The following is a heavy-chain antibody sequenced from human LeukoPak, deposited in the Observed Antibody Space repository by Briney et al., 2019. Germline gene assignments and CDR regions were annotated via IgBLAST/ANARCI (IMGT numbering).Heavy chain of an antibody. Sequence: PGGSLKLSCAASGFTFSGSAMHWVRQASGKGLEWVGRIGSKANNYATAYAASVTGRFTISRDDSKNTAYLQMNSLKTEDTAVYYCTFGSGSSHWGQGTLVTVSS. CDR3: TFGSGSSH. V-gene: IGHV3-73*01. J-gene: IGHJ1*01. CDR2: IGSKANNYAT. D-gene: IGHD3-10*01. CDR1: GFTFSGSA.